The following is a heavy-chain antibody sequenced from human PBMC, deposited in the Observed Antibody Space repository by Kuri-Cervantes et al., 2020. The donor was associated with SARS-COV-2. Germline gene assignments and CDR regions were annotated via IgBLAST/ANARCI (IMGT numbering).Heavy chain of an antibody. CDR1: GFTFDDYT. D-gene: IGHD1-14*01. J-gene: IGHJ4*02. V-gene: IGHV3-43*01. CDR3: TRESEKRVSKSFDS. Sequence: GESLKISCAASGFTFDDYTMHWVRQAPGKGLEWLSLISWDGTSSYYADSVKGRFSISRDNAKNSLFLQMSSLRAGDTAMYYCTRESEKRVSKSFDSWGQGTLVTVSS. CDR2: ISWDGTSS.